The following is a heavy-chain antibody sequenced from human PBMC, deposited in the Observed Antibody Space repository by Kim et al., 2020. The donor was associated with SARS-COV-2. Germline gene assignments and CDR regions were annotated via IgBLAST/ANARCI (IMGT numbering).Heavy chain of an antibody. CDR2: INSDGTST. Sequence: GGSLRLSCAASGFSFSSHWMHWVRQVPGKGLVWVSRINSDGTSTNYADPVKGRFTISRDNAKNTLSLQMNRLRAEDTGVFYCARYNGTYHAVDYWGQGTLGTVS. CDR3: ARYNGTYHAVDY. CDR1: GFSFSSHW. V-gene: IGHV3-74*01. J-gene: IGHJ4*02. D-gene: IGHD3-10*01.